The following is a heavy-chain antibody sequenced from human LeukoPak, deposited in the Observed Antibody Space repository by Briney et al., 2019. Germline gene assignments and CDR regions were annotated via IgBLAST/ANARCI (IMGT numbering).Heavy chain of an antibody. Sequence: SETLSLTCTVSGGSISSYYWSWIRQPPGKGLEWIGYIYYSGSTNYNPSLKSRVTISVDTSKNQFSLKLSSVTAADTAVYYCARGGPVGTITLDSWGQGTLVTVSS. CDR3: ARGGPVGTITLDS. CDR1: GGSISSYY. CDR2: IYYSGST. V-gene: IGHV4-59*01. J-gene: IGHJ5*01. D-gene: IGHD5-12*01.